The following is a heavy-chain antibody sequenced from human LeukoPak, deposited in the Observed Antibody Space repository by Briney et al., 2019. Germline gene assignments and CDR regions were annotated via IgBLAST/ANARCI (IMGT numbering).Heavy chain of an antibody. Sequence: ASVKVSCKASGYTFTDYCMHWVRQAPGQGLEWMGWIDPNSGGTNYAQRFQGRVTMTRDTSISTAYMELSRLRSDDTAVYYCARGQYSNSWGSSYYFDYWGQGTLVTVSS. CDR1: GYTFTDYC. CDR2: IDPNSGGT. J-gene: IGHJ4*02. D-gene: IGHD6-13*01. V-gene: IGHV1-2*02. CDR3: ARGQYSNSWGSSYYFDY.